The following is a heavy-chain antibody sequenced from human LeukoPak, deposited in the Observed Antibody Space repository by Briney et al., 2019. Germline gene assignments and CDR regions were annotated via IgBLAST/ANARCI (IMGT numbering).Heavy chain of an antibody. CDR3: ARDRDNSGSYAYYFDY. J-gene: IGHJ4*02. Sequence: GRSLRLSCAASGFTFSSFPIRWVRQAPGKGLGWVALISYDGSNKYYADSVKGRLTISRDNSKNTLYLQMNSLRAEDTAVYYCARDRDNSGSYAYYFDYWGQGTRVTVTS. D-gene: IGHD3-22*01. CDR2: ISYDGSNK. CDR1: GFTFSSFP. V-gene: IGHV3-30-3*01.